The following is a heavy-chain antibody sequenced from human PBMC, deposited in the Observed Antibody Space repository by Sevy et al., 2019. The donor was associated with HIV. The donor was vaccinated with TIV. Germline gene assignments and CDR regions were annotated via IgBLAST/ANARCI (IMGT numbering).Heavy chain of an antibody. CDR3: VTGRETYYYDSSGLDAFDI. V-gene: IGHV1-46*01. D-gene: IGHD3-22*01. Sequence: ASVKVSCKASGYTFTSYYMHWVRQAPGQGLEWMGIINPSGGSTSYAQTFQGRVTMTRDTSTSTVYMELSSLRSEETAVYYSVTGRETYYYDSSGLDAFDIWGQGTMVTVSS. CDR2: INPSGGST. J-gene: IGHJ3*02. CDR1: GYTFTSYY.